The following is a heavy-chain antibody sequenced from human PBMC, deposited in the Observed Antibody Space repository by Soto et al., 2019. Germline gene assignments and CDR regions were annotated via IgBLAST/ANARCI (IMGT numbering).Heavy chain of an antibody. D-gene: IGHD3-10*01. J-gene: IGHJ4*02. CDR3: ARQENYFGSGSYIDY. CDR1: GASISSSSYY. V-gene: IGHV4-39*01. CDR2: IDYSGST. Sequence: SETLSLTCTVSGASISSSSYYWGWIRQPPGKGLEWIGSIDYSGSTYYNPSLKSRLTISVDTSKNQFSLKLSSVTAADTAVYYCARQENYFGSGSYIDYWGQKTLVTVSS.